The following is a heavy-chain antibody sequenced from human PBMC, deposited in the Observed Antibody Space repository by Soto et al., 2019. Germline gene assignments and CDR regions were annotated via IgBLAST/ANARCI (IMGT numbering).Heavy chain of an antibody. J-gene: IGHJ6*02. V-gene: IGHV1-2*02. CDR1: GYRFTGYG. CDR3: VYYCAKLNYVGDDYFQYGPDV. Sequence: ASVKVPCKASGYRFTGYGLHWVRQAPGQGLLWMGWINPKSGATDYAQKFQGRVTMTREMSTNTAYLELSGLRSDDTADDTAVYYCAKLNYVGDDYFQYGPDVWGQGTSVTVSS. CDR2: INPKSGAT. D-gene: IGHD1-7*01.